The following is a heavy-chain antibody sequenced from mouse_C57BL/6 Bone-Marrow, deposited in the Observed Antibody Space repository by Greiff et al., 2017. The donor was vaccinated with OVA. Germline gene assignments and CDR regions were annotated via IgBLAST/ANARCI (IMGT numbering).Heavy chain of an antibody. Sequence: VQLKESGPGLVKPSQSLSLTCSVTGYSITSGYYWNWIRQFPGNKLEWMGYISYDGSNNYNPSLKNRISITRDTSKNQFFLKLNSVTTEDTATYYCARGWGDAMDYWGQGTSVTVSS. CDR2: ISYDGSN. CDR1: GYSITSGYY. J-gene: IGHJ4*01. V-gene: IGHV3-6*01. CDR3: ARGWGDAMDY. D-gene: IGHD2-3*01.